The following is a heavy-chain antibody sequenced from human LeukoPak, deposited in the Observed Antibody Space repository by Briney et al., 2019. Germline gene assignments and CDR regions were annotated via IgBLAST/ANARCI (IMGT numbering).Heavy chain of an antibody. D-gene: IGHD6-13*01. Sequence: GGSLRLSCAGSGFTLSSYDMTWVRQAPGKGLEWVSTISSSSGNTYYAGSVKGRFTISRDNAKNSLYLQMHSLRAEDTAVYYCARDGQLGLVTPWGQGTLVTVSS. CDR3: ARDGQLGLVTP. CDR2: ISSSSGNT. V-gene: IGHV3-21*01. J-gene: IGHJ5*02. CDR1: GFTLSSYD.